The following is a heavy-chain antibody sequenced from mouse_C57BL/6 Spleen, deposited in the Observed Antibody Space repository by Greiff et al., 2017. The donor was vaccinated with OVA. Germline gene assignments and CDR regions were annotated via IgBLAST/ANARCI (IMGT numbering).Heavy chain of an antibody. Sequence: QVQLQQSGAELVKPGASVKISCKASGYAFSSYWMNWVKQRPGKGLEWIGQIYPGDGDTNYNGKFKGKATLTADKSSSTAYMQLSSLTSEDSAVYFCARLDYYGRDQYYFDYWGQGTTLTVSS. CDR2: IYPGDGDT. V-gene: IGHV1-80*01. D-gene: IGHD1-1*01. J-gene: IGHJ2*01. CDR3: ARLDYYGRDQYYFDY. CDR1: GYAFSSYW.